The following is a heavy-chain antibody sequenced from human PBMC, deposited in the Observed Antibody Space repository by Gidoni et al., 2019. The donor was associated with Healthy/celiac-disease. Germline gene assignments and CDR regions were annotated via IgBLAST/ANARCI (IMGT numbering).Heavy chain of an antibody. D-gene: IGHD1-26*01. V-gene: IGHV3-21*01. CDR1: GFTFSSYS. CDR3: ARAPGAWEGDAFDI. J-gene: IGHJ3*02. Sequence: EVQLVESGGGLVKPGGSLRLSCAASGFTFSSYSMNWVRQAPGKGLEWVSSISSSGSTIYYADSVKGRFTIARDNAKNSLYLQMNSLRAEDTAVYYCARAPGAWEGDAFDIWGQGTMVTVSS. CDR2: ISSSGSTI.